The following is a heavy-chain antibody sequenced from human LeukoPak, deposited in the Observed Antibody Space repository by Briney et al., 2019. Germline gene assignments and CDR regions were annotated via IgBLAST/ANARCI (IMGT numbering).Heavy chain of an antibody. CDR1: GFTYSSYA. CDR2: ISGSGGST. Sequence: PGGSLRLSCAASGFTYSSYAMSWVRQAPGKGLEWVSAISGSGGSTYYADSVKGRFTISRDNSKNTLYLQMNSLRAEDTAVYYCAKSDIVVVPAATIDYWGQGTLVTVSS. V-gene: IGHV3-23*01. CDR3: AKSDIVVVPAATIDY. J-gene: IGHJ4*02. D-gene: IGHD2-2*01.